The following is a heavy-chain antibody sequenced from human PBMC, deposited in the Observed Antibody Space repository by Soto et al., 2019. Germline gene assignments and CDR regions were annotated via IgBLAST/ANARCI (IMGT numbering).Heavy chain of an antibody. CDR3: ARDRIAVAGSSWFDY. CDR1: GFTFSTYA. D-gene: IGHD6-19*01. Sequence: GGSLRLSCAASGFTFSTYAMSWVRQAPGKGLEWVSYISSSSSTIYYADSVKGRFTISRDNAKNSLYLQMNSLRDEDTAVYYCARDRIAVAGSSWFDYWGQGTLVTVSS. V-gene: IGHV3-48*02. J-gene: IGHJ4*02. CDR2: ISSSSSTI.